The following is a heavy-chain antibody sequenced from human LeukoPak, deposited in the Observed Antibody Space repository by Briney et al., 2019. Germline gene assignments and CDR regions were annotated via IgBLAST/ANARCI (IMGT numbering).Heavy chain of an antibody. J-gene: IGHJ3*02. CDR1: GFTFSSYA. CDR3: ARAQWELQRRGAFDI. Sequence: GGSLRLSCAASGFTFSSYAMHWVRQAPGKGLEWVAVISYDGSNKYYVDSVKGRFTISRDNSKNTLYLQMNSLRAEDTAVYYCARAQWELQRRGAFDIWGQGTMVTVSS. CDR2: ISYDGSNK. D-gene: IGHD1-26*01. V-gene: IGHV3-30*04.